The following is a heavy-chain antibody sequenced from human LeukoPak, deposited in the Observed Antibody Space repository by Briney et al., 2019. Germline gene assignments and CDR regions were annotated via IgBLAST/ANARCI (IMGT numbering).Heavy chain of an antibody. D-gene: IGHD3-10*01. CDR3: ALGNGGVYGSGGWCDP. Sequence: SGTLSLTCAVSGYSISSGYFWGGIRRPPGKGQERIGRIYNSGSTYYNPSLKRRVTISVDTSKNQLSLKLSSVSSADAAVDYCALGNGGVYGSGGWCDPWGQGTLVTVSS. CDR2: IYNSGST. J-gene: IGHJ5*02. V-gene: IGHV4-38-2*01. CDR1: GYSISSGYF.